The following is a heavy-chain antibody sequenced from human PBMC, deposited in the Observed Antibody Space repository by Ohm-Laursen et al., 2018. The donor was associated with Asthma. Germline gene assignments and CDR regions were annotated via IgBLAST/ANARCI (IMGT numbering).Heavy chain of an antibody. CDR2: ITSSGSSI. J-gene: IGHJ4*02. Sequence: GSLRLSCSASGFTFSPYTMRWVRQAPGKGLELVSYITSSGSSIYYADSVKGRFTVSRDNAKNSLYLQMNSLRAEDTAVYYCARERAGYYLDYWGQGTLVTVSS. CDR1: GFTFSPYT. CDR3: ARERAGYYLDY. V-gene: IGHV3-48*01.